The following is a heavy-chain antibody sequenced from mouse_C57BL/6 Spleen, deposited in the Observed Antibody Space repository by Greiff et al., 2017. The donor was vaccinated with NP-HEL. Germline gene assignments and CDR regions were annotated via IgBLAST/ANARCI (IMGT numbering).Heavy chain of an antibody. Sequence: QVQLQQPGAELVRPGTSVKLSCKASGYTFTSYWMHWVKQRPGQGLEWIGVIDPSDSYTNYNQKFKGKATLTVDTSFSTAYMQLSSLTSEDSAVYYCARAAGSSPWYFDVWGTGTTVTVSS. D-gene: IGHD1-1*01. J-gene: IGHJ1*03. CDR3: ARAAGSSPWYFDV. V-gene: IGHV1-59*01. CDR2: IDPSDSYT. CDR1: GYTFTSYW.